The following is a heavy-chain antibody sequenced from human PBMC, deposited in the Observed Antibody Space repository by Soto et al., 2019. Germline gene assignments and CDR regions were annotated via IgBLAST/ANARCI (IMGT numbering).Heavy chain of an antibody. CDR3: ARIKIVGILTYYMDV. CDR1: GGSFSSYY. D-gene: IGHD3-3*01. V-gene: IGHV4-34*01. Sequence: PSETLSLTCAVYGGSFSSYYWGWIRQPPGKGLEWIANMYYSGSTYYNPSLKSRVTISLETSKNQFSLKLNSVTAADTAVYYCARIKIVGILTYYMDVWGKGTTVTVSS. J-gene: IGHJ6*03. CDR2: MYYSGST.